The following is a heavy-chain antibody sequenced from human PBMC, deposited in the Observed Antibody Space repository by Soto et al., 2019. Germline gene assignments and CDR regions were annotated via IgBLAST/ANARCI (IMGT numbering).Heavy chain of an antibody. CDR3: ARGSNFWSGLYYYYMEV. D-gene: IGHD3-3*01. V-gene: IGHV4-34*01. CDR1: GGSFSGYY. CDR2: INHSGST. J-gene: IGHJ6*03. Sequence: SETLSLTCAVYGGSFSGYYWSWIRQPPGKGLEWIGEINHSGSTNYNPSLKSRVTISVDTSKNQFSLKLSSVTAADTAVYYCARGSNFWSGLYYYYMEVWGKGTTVTVSS.